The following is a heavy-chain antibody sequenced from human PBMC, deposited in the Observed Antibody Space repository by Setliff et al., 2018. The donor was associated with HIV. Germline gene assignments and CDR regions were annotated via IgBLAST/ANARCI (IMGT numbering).Heavy chain of an antibody. CDR1: EFTFGNYA. CDR3: AKFPVFKWFGERQGWFDL. CDR2: ISGDGGRT. D-gene: IGHD3-10*01. Sequence: AGGSLRLSCAASEFTFGNYAMGWVRQAPGKGLEWVSAISGDGGRTYVAGPVKGRLSTSRDNSKNTMYLQMNSLRVEDTAVYYCAKFPVFKWFGERQGWFDLWGQGTLVTVSS. J-gene: IGHJ5*02. V-gene: IGHV3-23*01.